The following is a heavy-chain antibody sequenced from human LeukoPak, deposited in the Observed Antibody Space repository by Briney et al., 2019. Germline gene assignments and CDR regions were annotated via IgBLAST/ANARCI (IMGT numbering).Heavy chain of an antibody. CDR3: ATPWGDYIGGGAFDI. CDR2: ISAYNGNT. CDR1: GYTFTSYG. D-gene: IGHD4-17*01. Sequence: ASVKVSCKASGYTFTSYGISWVRQAPGQGLEWMGWISAYNGNTNYAQKLQGRVTMTTDTSTSTAYMELRSLRSDDTAVYYCATPWGDYIGGGAFDIWGQGTMVTVSS. V-gene: IGHV1-18*01. J-gene: IGHJ3*02.